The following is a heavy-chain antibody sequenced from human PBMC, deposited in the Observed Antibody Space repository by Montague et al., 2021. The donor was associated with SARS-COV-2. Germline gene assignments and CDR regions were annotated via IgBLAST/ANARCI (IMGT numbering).Heavy chain of an antibody. CDR1: GASMSGSY. V-gene: IGHV4-59*01. CDR2: IYSSGST. CDR3: VCEGRSSAYAMDY. D-gene: IGHD3-22*01. Sequence: SETLSLTCTVSGASMSGSYWGWVRRPPGKGPEWIGNIYSSGSTRYNPSLKSRVTISVDTSKSQFSLRLTPVTAADTAVYYCVCEGRSSAYAMDYWGQGTLVTVSS. J-gene: IGHJ4*02.